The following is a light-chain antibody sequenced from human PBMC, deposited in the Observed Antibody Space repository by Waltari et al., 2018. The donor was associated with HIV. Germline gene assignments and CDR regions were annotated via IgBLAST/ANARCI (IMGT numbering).Light chain of an antibody. CDR2: KDT. Sequence: SNELTQPPSVSVSPGQTATITCSGDALANHYTSWFQQKPGQAPVLVIYKDTERPSGIPERFSGSRSGTIVKLTISGVQAEDEADYYCQSADSSGTYVFGTGTKVTVL. CDR1: ALANHY. CDR3: QSADSSGTYV. J-gene: IGLJ1*01. V-gene: IGLV3-25*03.